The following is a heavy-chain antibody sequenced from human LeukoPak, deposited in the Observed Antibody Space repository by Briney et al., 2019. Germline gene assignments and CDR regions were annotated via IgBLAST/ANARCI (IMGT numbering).Heavy chain of an antibody. J-gene: IGHJ4*01. CDR2: IKQDGSEK. CDR3: VVVRGKGIN. CDR1: GFTFSNAW. D-gene: IGHD3-10*01. V-gene: IGHV3-7*01. Sequence: PGGSLRLSCAASGFTFSNAWMSWVRQAPGKGLEWVANIKQDGSEKYYVDSVKGRFTISRDNAKNSLYLQMNSLRAEDTAVYYCVVVRGKGINWGQGTLVTVSS.